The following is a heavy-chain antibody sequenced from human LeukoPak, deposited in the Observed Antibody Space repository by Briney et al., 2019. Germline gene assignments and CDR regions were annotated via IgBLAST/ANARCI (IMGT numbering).Heavy chain of an antibody. CDR3: ARFPALEAFPRDQTPSYYGAFDI. Sequence: SETLSLTCTVSGGSISSYYWSWIRQPPGKGLEWIGYIYYSGSTNYNPSLKSRVTISVDTSKNQFSLKLSSVTAADTAVYYCARFPALEAFPRDQTPSYYGAFDIWGQGTMVTVSS. D-gene: IGHD3-10*01. J-gene: IGHJ3*02. CDR2: IYYSGST. V-gene: IGHV4-59*08. CDR1: GGSISSYY.